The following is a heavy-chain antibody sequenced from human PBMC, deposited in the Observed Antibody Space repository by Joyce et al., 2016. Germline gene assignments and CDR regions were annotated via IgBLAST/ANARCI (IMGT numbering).Heavy chain of an antibody. J-gene: IGHJ4*02. CDR3: AKILTATYSSGWFLDY. CDR2: ISYEGSYK. V-gene: IGHV3-30*18. D-gene: IGHD6-25*01. Sequence: QVQLVESGGGVVQPGRSLRLPCAASGLTLSNYGGHWVRQAPTKGLEMVAVISYEGSYKYCADSVEGRFAISRDNSKSTVFLERNSLRTEDTAVYYCAKILTATYSSGWFLDYWGQGTLVTVSS. CDR1: GLTLSNYG.